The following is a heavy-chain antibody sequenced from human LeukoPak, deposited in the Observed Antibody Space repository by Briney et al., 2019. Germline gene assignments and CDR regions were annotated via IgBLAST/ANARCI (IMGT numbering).Heavy chain of an antibody. CDR2: ISGSGGST. CDR3: ARSGYSYGEPFDY. D-gene: IGHD5-18*01. Sequence: GGSLRLSCAASGFTFSSYAMSWVRQAPGKGLEWVSAISGSGGSTYYADSVKGRFTISRDNSKNTLYLQMNSLRAEDTAVYYCARSGYSYGEPFDYWGQGTLVTVSS. J-gene: IGHJ4*02. V-gene: IGHV3-23*01. CDR1: GFTFSSYA.